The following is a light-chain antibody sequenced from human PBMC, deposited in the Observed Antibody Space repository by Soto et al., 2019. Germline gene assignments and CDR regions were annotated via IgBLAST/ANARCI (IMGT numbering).Light chain of an antibody. CDR3: SSYSGSYPLV. V-gene: IGLV2-11*01. CDR1: SSDVGGYNY. J-gene: IGLJ2*01. CDR2: DVN. Sequence: QSALTQPRSVSESPGQSVAISCTGTSSDVGGYNYVSWYLQHPGKAPKLLVYDVNKRSSGVPDRFSGSKSGNTASLTISGLQAEDAADYYCSSYSGSYPLVFGGGTKVTVL.